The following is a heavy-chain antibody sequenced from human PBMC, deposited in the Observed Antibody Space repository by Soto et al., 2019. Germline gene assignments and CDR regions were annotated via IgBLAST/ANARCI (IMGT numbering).Heavy chain of an antibody. J-gene: IGHJ1*01. CDR1: GYTFTSYD. Sequence: ASVKVSCKASGYTFTSYDINWVRQATGQGLEWMGWMNPNSGNTGYAQKFQGRVTMTRNTSISTAYMELSSLRSEDTAVYYCARGGSVVVAAGVVEYFQNWGQGTLVKSPQ. V-gene: IGHV1-8*01. CDR3: ARGGSVVVAAGVVEYFQN. CDR2: MNPNSGNT. D-gene: IGHD2-15*01.